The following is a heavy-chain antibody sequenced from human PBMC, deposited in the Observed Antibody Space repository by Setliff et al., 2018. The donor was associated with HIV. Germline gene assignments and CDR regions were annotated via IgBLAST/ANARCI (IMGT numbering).Heavy chain of an antibody. D-gene: IGHD2-2*01. CDR1: GFTFRLYG. J-gene: IGHJ4*02. CDR2: IEFDVKNE. V-gene: IGHV3-30*02. Sequence: QAGGSLRLSCAASGFTFRLYGMHWVRRAPGKGLEWVASIEFDVKNEYYAESVKGRFTISRDNSKSTVYLQMNSVTPEDSAMYYCAKFRYAIKSTYYFNSWGQGTLVTVSS. CDR3: AKFRYAIKSTYYFNS.